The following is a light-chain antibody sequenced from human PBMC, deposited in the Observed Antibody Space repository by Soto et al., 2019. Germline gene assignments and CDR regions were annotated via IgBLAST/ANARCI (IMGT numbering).Light chain of an antibody. CDR1: QSLLHSNGKNY. CDR2: LGS. Sequence: DCVMTQSPLSLAVTPGEPAAISCRSNQSLLHSNGKNYLDWFLQKPGQSPQVLINLGSNRASGVPDRFSGSGSGTDFTLKISRVEAEEVGVYYCMQGLHIPITFGQGTRLEIK. J-gene: IGKJ5*01. V-gene: IGKV2-28*01. CDR3: MQGLHIPIT.